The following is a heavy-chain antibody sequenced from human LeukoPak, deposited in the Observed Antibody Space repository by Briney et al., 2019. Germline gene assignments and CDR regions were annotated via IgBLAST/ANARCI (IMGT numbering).Heavy chain of an antibody. CDR2: IHYSGST. V-gene: IGHV4-38-2*01. J-gene: IGHJ4*02. D-gene: IGHD1-26*01. CDR1: GYSINSGNH. Sequence: SETLSLTCAVSGYSINSGNHWGWIRQPPEKGLEWIGSIHYSGSTNYNPSLNSRVTISIDTSKNHFSLKLSSVTAADTAVYYCASLGGYQNGNFDYWGRGALVTVSS. CDR3: ASLGGYQNGNFDY.